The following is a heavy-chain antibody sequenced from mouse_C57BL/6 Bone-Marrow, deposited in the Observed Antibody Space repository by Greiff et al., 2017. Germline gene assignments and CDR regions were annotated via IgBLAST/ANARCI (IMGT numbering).Heavy chain of an antibody. CDR2: IDPSDSDT. Sequence: QVQLQQPGAELVRPGSSVKLSCKASGYTFTSYWMHWVKQRPIQGLEWIGNIDPSDSDTHYNQKFKDKATLTVDKSSSTAYMQLSSLTSEYSAVYYCARTVITTVVEVGGTGTTVTVSS. J-gene: IGHJ1*03. CDR1: GYTFTSYW. D-gene: IGHD1-1*01. CDR3: ARTVITTVVEV. V-gene: IGHV1-52*01.